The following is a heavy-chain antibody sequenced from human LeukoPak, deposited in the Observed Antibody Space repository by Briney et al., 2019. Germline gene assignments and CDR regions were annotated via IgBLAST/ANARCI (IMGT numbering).Heavy chain of an antibody. D-gene: IGHD3-22*01. J-gene: IGHJ3*02. CDR3: ARLTYYYDSSGLHAFDI. V-gene: IGHV3-21*01. CDR1: GFTFITYS. CDR2: ISSSSSYI. Sequence: GSLRLSFAASGFTFITYSMNWVRQAPGKGLEWVSSISSSSSYIYYADSVKGRVTISRDNAKNSLYLQMNSLRDEDTAVYYCARLTYYYDSSGLHAFDIWGQGTMVTVSS.